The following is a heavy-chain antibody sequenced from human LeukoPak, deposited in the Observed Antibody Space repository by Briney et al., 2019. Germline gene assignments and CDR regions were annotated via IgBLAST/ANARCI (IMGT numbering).Heavy chain of an antibody. CDR1: GGSISSHY. D-gene: IGHD6-25*01. CDR2: IYTSGST. CDR3: ARVAATGTDPGAFDI. V-gene: IGHV4-4*07. J-gene: IGHJ3*02. Sequence: SETLSLTCTVSGGSISSHYWSWIRQPAGKGLEWIGRIYTSGSTNYNPSLKSRVTMSVDTSKNQFSLKLSSVTAADTAIYYCARVAATGTDPGAFDIWGQGTMVTVSS.